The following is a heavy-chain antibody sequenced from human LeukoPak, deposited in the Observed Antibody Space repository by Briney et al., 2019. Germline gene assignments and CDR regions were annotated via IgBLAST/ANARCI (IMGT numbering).Heavy chain of an antibody. V-gene: IGHV3-74*01. CDR3: ARRAGDYSHPYDY. CDR1: GFTFSSYA. D-gene: IGHD3-22*01. Sequence: GGSLRLSCAASGFTFSSYAMGWVRQAPGKGLVWVSRINSDGINTSYADSVKGRFTISRDNSKNTLYLQMNSLRAEDTAVYYCARRAGDYSHPYDYWGQGTLVTVSS. J-gene: IGHJ4*02. CDR2: INSDGINT.